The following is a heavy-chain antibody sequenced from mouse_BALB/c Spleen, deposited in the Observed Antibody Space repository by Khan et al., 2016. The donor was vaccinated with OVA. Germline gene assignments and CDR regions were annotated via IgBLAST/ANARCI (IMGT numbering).Heavy chain of an antibody. V-gene: IGHV1S137*01. Sequence: QVQLKESGAELVRPGVSVKISCKGSGYTFTDFTMHWVRQSHAMSLEWIGVISTYYGHATYNQKFKDKATMTVDKSSSTAYMELARLTSEDSAIYSGKRWGGRNRFAYWGQGTLVTVSA. J-gene: IGHJ3*01. CDR1: GYTFTDFT. CDR3: KRWGGRNRFAY. CDR2: ISTYYGHA.